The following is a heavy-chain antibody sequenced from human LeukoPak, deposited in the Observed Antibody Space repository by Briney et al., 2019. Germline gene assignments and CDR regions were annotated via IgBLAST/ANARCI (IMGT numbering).Heavy chain of an antibody. CDR1: GYTFTSYD. V-gene: IGHV1-8*01. Sequence: ASVTVSCKASGYTFTSYDINWVRQATGQGLEWMGWMNPNSGNTGYAQKFQGRVTMTRNTSIGTAYMELSSLRSEDTAVYYCARLIRPLRYFDWLSLDYWGQGTLVTVSS. D-gene: IGHD3-9*01. CDR2: MNPNSGNT. J-gene: IGHJ4*02. CDR3: ARLIRPLRYFDWLSLDY.